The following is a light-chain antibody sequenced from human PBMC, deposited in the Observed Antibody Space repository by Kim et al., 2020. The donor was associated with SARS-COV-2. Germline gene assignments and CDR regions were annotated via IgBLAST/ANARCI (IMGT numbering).Light chain of an antibody. CDR2: EVN. V-gene: IGLV2-8*01. Sequence: SVNISCTGTSIAIGAYTSVSWYQQHPGKAPKLMIYEVNRRPSGVPDRFSGSKSGNTASLTVSGLQAEDEADYYCTSYAGSNNLDVFGTGTKVTVL. CDR3: TSYAGSNNLDV. J-gene: IGLJ1*01. CDR1: SIAIGAYTS.